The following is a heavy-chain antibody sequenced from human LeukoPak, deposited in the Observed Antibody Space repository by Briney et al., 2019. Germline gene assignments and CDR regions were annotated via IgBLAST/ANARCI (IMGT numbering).Heavy chain of an antibody. Sequence: GGSLRLSCAASGFTFSSYAMHWVRQAPGKGLEWVAVISYDGSNKYYADSVKGRFTISRDNSKNTLYLQMNSLRAEDTAVYYCARIHDYGDYRDPNNFDYWGQGTLVTVSS. CDR3: ARIHDYGDYRDPNNFDY. V-gene: IGHV3-30*04. CDR1: GFTFSSYA. D-gene: IGHD4-17*01. CDR2: ISYDGSNK. J-gene: IGHJ4*02.